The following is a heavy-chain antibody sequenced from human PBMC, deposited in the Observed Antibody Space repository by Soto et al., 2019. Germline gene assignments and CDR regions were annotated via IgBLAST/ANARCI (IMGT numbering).Heavy chain of an antibody. D-gene: IGHD2-2*01. Sequence: SVKVSCKASGGTFSSYAISWVRQAPGQGLEWRGGIIPIFGTANYAQKFQGRVTITADESTSTAYMELSSLRSEDTAVYYCASRGGDIVVVPDYYYYYGMDVWGQGTTVTVSS. J-gene: IGHJ6*02. CDR3: ASRGGDIVVVPDYYYYYGMDV. CDR2: IIPIFGTA. CDR1: GGTFSSYA. V-gene: IGHV1-69*13.